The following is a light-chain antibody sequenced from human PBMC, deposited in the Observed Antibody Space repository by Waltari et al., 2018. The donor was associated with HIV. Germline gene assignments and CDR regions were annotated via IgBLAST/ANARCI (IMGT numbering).Light chain of an antibody. CDR2: EVT. Sequence: QSALTQPASVSGSPGQSITISCTGTSSDAGGYKSVSWYQHLPGKAPKLMIYEVTNRPSGVSDRFSGSKSGNTASLTISGLQAEDEADYYCSSYTTDSTLVFGAGTKLTVL. V-gene: IGLV2-14*01. CDR1: SSDAGGYKS. J-gene: IGLJ3*02. CDR3: SSYTTDSTLV.